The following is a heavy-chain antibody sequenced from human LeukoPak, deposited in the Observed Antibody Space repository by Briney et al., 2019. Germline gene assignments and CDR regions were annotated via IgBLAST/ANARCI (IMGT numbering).Heavy chain of an antibody. CDR3: AKGGSSGYYYEYYFDY. Sequence: GGSLRLSCAASGFTFSSYAMSWVRQAPGKGLEWVSAISGSGGCTYYADSVKGRFTISRDNSKNTLYLQMNSLRAEDTAVYYCAKGGSSGYYYEYYFDYWGQGTLVTVSS. CDR1: GFTFSSYA. CDR2: ISGSGGCT. D-gene: IGHD3-22*01. J-gene: IGHJ4*02. V-gene: IGHV3-23*01.